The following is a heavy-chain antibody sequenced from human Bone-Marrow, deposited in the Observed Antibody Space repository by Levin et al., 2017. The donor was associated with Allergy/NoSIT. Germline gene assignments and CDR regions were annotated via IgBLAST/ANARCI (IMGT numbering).Heavy chain of an antibody. CDR1: GFTFSNAW. J-gene: IGHJ4*02. V-gene: IGHV3-15*01. Sequence: GESLKISCAASGFTFSNAWMSWVRQAPGKGLEWVGRIKSKTDGGTTDYAAPVKGRFTISRDDSKNTLYLQMNSLKTEDTAVYYCTTEALWFGELFRLFDYWGQGTLVTVSS. CDR3: TTEALWFGELFRLFDY. CDR2: IKSKTDGGTT. D-gene: IGHD3-10*01.